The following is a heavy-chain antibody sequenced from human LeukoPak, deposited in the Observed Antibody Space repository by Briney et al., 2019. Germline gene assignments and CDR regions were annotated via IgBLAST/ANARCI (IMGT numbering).Heavy chain of an antibody. CDR1: GFTVSSNY. CDR3: ARGMDIVVVVAATQLDPGAFDI. Sequence: GGSLRLSYTASGFTVSSNYMSWVRQAPGEGLEWVSVIYSGGSTYYADSVKGRFTISRDNSKNTLYLQMNSLRAEDTAVYYCARGMDIVVVVAATQLDPGAFDIWGQGTMVTVSS. CDR2: IYSGGST. D-gene: IGHD2-15*01. V-gene: IGHV3-53*01. J-gene: IGHJ3*02.